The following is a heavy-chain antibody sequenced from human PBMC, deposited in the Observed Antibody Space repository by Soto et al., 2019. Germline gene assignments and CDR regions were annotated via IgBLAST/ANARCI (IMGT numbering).Heavy chain of an antibody. J-gene: IGHJ3*02. Sequence: NPSETLSLTCTVSGGSISSGDYYWSWIRQPPGKGLEWIGYIYYSGSTYYNPSLKSRVTISVDTSKNQFSLKLSSVTAADTAVYYCAREWGEGRYDYVWGSYRYRAFDIWGQGTMVTVSS. D-gene: IGHD3-16*02. V-gene: IGHV4-30-4*01. CDR3: AREWGEGRYDYVWGSYRYRAFDI. CDR1: GGSISSGDYY. CDR2: IYYSGST.